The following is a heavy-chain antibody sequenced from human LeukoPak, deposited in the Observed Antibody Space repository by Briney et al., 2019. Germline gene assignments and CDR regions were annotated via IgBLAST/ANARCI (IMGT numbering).Heavy chain of an antibody. CDR1: GFTFSSYS. Sequence: GGSLRLSCAASGFTFSSYSMNWVRQAPGKGLEWVSYISSSSSTIYYADSVKGRFTISRDNAQNSLLLQLNSLRDEDTAVYYCATLGSGYLPTPHYWGQGTLVIVSS. J-gene: IGHJ4*02. CDR3: ATLGSGYLPTPHY. D-gene: IGHD3-22*01. CDR2: ISSSSSTI. V-gene: IGHV3-48*02.